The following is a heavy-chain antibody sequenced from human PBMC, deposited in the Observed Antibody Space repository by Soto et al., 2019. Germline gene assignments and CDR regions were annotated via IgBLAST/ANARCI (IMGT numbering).Heavy chain of an antibody. D-gene: IGHD6-19*01. CDR2: IHTSGGAT. V-gene: IGHV3-64D*06. CDR3: VKGRAKRCSGTSCGLWMDV. J-gene: IGHJ6*02. Sequence: GGSLRLSCSASGFTFKSHAMHWVRQAPGKGLEYISTIHTSGGATFYADAVRGRFVVSRDNSNNTLDLQMTGLKHEDTGVYYCVKGRAKRCSGTSCGLWMDVWGQGTTVTVPS. CDR1: GFTFKSHA.